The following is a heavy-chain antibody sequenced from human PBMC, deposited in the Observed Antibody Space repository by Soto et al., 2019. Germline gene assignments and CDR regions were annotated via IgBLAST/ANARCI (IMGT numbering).Heavy chain of an antibody. D-gene: IGHD3-3*01. CDR1: GGSISSYY. V-gene: IGHV4-59*01. CDR3: ARDRANYDFWSGPYYYGMDV. J-gene: IGHJ6*02. Sequence: PSETLSLTCTVSGGSISSYYWSWIRQPPGKGLDWIGYIYYSGSTNYNPSLKSRVTISVDTSKNQFSLKLSSVTAADTAVYYCARDRANYDFWSGPYYYGMDVWGQGTTVTVSS. CDR2: IYYSGST.